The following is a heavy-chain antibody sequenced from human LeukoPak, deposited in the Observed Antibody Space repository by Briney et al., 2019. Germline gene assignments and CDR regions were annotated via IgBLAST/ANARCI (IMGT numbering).Heavy chain of an antibody. CDR3: ARGRFLSLWFGESLFDY. CDR1: GGSFSGYY. Sequence: SETLSLTCAVYGGSFSGYYWSWIRXXXXXXXXXXXXXXXSGSTNYNPSLKSRVTISVDTPKNQFSLKLSSVTAADTAVYYCARGRFLSLWFGESLFDYWGQGTLVTVSS. D-gene: IGHD3-10*01. J-gene: IGHJ4*02. V-gene: IGHV4-34*01. CDR2: XXXSGST.